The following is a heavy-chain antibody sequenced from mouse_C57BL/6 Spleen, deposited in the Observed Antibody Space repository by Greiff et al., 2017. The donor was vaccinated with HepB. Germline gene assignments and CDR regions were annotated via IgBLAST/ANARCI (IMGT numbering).Heavy chain of an antibody. J-gene: IGHJ3*01. CDR1: GFTFSSYT. CDR2: ISGGGGNT. Sequence: GQRVESGGGLVKPGGSLKLSCAASGFTFSSYTMSWVRQTPEKRLEWVATISGGGGNTYYPDSVKGRFTISRDNAKNTLYLQMSSLRSEDTALYYCARYYYGSSYDWFAYWGQGTLVTVSA. D-gene: IGHD1-1*01. V-gene: IGHV5-9*04. CDR3: ARYYYGSSYDWFAY.